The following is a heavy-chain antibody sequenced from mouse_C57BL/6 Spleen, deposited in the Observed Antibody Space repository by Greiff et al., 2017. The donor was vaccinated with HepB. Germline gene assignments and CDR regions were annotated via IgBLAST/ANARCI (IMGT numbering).Heavy chain of an antibody. V-gene: IGHV1-50*01. CDR3: AKGNYYGRSDYYAMDY. CDR1: GYTFTSYW. Sequence: QVQLQQSGAELVKPGASVKLSCKASGYTFTSYWMQWVKQRPGQGLEWIGEIDPSDSYTNYNQKFKGKATLTVDTSSSTAYMQLSSLTSEDSAVYYCAKGNYYGRSDYYAMDYWGQGTSVTVSS. J-gene: IGHJ4*01. CDR2: IDPSDSYT. D-gene: IGHD1-1*01.